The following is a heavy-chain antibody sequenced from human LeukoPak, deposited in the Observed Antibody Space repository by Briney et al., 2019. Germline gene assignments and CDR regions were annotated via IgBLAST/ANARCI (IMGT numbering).Heavy chain of an antibody. J-gene: IGHJ4*02. CDR1: GFTFDAFG. D-gene: IGHD7-27*01. V-gene: IGHV3-20*04. CDR2: IRGDAGST. Sequence: GGSLRLSCAASGFTFDAFGMTWVRQAPGKGLEWDSAIRGDAGSTGYADSVKGRFTISRDNAKNSLYLQMNSLRVEDTALYYCARVWAWGSGNYFDNWGQGTLVTVSS. CDR3: ARVWAWGSGNYFDN.